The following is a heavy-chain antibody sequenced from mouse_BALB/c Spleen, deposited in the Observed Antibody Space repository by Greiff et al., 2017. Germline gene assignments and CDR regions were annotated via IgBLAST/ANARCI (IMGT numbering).Heavy chain of an antibody. D-gene: IGHD1-2*01. Sequence: QVQLQQSGAELVRPGTSVKVSCKASGYAFTNYLIEWVMQRPGQGLEWIGVINPGSGGTNYNEKFKGEATLTADKSSSTAYMQLSSLTSDDSAVYFCARKATAPTAYFDYWGQGTTLTVSS. CDR1: GYAFTNYL. CDR2: INPGSGGT. J-gene: IGHJ2*01. CDR3: ARKATAPTAYFDY. V-gene: IGHV1-54*01.